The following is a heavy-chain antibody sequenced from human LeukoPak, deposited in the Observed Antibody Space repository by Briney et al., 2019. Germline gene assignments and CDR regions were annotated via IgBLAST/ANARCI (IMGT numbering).Heavy chain of an antibody. J-gene: IGHJ4*02. Sequence: PSETLSLTCTVSGGSITNYYWSWIRQPPGKGLEWIAHTSYTGSTKYDPSLRSRVTISVDTSKNQFSLKLSSATAADTAVYYCARVPGGDYFDYWGQGTLVTVSS. CDR2: TSYTGST. V-gene: IGHV4-59*01. CDR3: ARVPGGDYFDY. D-gene: IGHD3-10*01. CDR1: GGSITNYY.